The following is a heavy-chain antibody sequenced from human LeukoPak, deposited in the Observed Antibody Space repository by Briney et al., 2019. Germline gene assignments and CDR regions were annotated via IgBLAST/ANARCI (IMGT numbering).Heavy chain of an antibody. CDR2: IYSSGST. V-gene: IGHV4-4*07. CDR3: ARGQYHLLYWYFDL. D-gene: IGHD2-2*01. Sequence: PSETLSLTCTVSGGSISSYYWSWFRQPAGKGLEWIGRIYSSGSTNYNPSLKSRVTMSVDTSKNQFSLKLSSVTAADTAVYYCARGQYHLLYWYFDLWGRGTLVTVSS. J-gene: IGHJ2*01. CDR1: GGSISSYY.